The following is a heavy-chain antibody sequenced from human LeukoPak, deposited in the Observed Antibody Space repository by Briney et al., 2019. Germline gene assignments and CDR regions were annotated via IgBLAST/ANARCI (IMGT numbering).Heavy chain of an antibody. D-gene: IGHD1-1*01. Sequence: PGTSLRLSCAASGFMFRNYGMPWVRQAPGKGLEWVAVIWYDGSNKYYADSVKGRFTISRDNSRNTVSLQMNSLTAEDTALYYCARDYTTSWNPGFWGQGTLVTVSS. CDR3: ARDYTTSWNPGF. CDR2: IWYDGSNK. V-gene: IGHV3-33*01. CDR1: GFMFRNYG. J-gene: IGHJ4*02.